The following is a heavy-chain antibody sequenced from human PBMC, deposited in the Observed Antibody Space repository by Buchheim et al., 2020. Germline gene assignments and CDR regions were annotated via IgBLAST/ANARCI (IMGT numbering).Heavy chain of an antibody. CDR3: AKEPNDSSGWDLENWYFDL. D-gene: IGHD3-22*01. CDR1: GFTFSSYG. J-gene: IGHJ2*01. Sequence: QVQLVESGGGVVQPGRSLRLSCAASGFTFSSYGMHWVRQAPGKGLEWVAVISYDGSNKYYADSVKGRFTISRDNSKNTLYLQMNSLRAEDTAVYYCAKEPNDSSGWDLENWYFDLWGRGTL. CDR2: ISYDGSNK. V-gene: IGHV3-30*18.